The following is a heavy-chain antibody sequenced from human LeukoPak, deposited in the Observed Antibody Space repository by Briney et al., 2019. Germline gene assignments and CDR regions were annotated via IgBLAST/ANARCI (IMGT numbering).Heavy chain of an antibody. V-gene: IGHV4-34*01. Sequence: PSETLSLTCAVYGGSFRVYNWDWIRQPPGKGLEWIGEINHSGRTNYNPSLKSRVTISVDTSKNQFSLKLSSVTAADTAEYYCASSPMWFGELFGSYYMDVWGKGTTVTISS. CDR1: GGSFRVYN. CDR3: ASSPMWFGELFGSYYMDV. CDR2: INHSGRT. J-gene: IGHJ6*03. D-gene: IGHD3-10*01.